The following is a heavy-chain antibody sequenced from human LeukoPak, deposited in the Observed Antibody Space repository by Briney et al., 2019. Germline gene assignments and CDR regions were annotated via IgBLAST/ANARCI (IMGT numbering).Heavy chain of an antibody. V-gene: IGHV3-21*01. CDR2: ITSTSVST. CDR3: ARTYYDILTSYNPYFDY. CDR1: GFTFNNYA. D-gene: IGHD3-9*01. Sequence: GGSLRLSCAASGFTFNNYAMSWVRQAPGKGLEWVSSITSTSVSTYYADSVKGRFTISRDNAKNSLYLQMNSLRAEDTAVYYCARTYYDILTSYNPYFDYWGQGTLVTVSS. J-gene: IGHJ4*02.